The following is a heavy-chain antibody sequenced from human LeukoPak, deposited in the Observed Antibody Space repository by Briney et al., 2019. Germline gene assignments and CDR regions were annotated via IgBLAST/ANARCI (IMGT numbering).Heavy chain of an antibody. CDR2: IYYSGST. J-gene: IGHJ6*02. V-gene: IGHV4-59*01. Sequence: PSETLSLTCTVSGGSISSYYWSWIRQPPGKGLEWIGYIYYSGSTNYNPSLKSRVTISVDTSKNQFSLKLSSVTAADTAVYYCAKNIVYGMDVWGQGTTVTVSS. D-gene: IGHD5-12*01. CDR3: AKNIVYGMDV. CDR1: GGSISSYY.